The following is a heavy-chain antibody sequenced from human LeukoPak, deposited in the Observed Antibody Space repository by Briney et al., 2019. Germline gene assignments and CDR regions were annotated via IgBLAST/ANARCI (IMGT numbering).Heavy chain of an antibody. D-gene: IGHD3-3*01. CDR3: AKGGDFWSGYPPTPYFDY. CDR2: ISGSGGST. V-gene: IGHV3-23*01. Sequence: GGSLRLSCAASGFTFSSYAMSWVRQAPGEGLEWVSAISGSGGSTYYADSVKGRFTISRDNSKNTLYLQTNSLRAEDTAVYYCAKGGDFWSGYPPTPYFDYWGQGTLVTVSS. CDR1: GFTFSSYA. J-gene: IGHJ4*02.